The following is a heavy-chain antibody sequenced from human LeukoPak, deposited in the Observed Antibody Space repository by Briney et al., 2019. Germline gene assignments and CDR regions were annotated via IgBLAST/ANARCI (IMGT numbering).Heavy chain of an antibody. CDR2: IIPIFGTA. D-gene: IGHD3-22*01. J-gene: IGHJ4*02. CDR3: ARDGMYYYDSSGYRDY. V-gene: IGHV1-69*06. CDR1: GGTFSNYA. Sequence: ASVKVSCKASGGTFSNYAISWVRQAPGQGLEWMGGIIPIFGTANYAQKFRGRVTITADKSTRTAYMELSSLRSEDTAVYYCARDGMYYYDSSGYRDYWGQGTLVTVSS.